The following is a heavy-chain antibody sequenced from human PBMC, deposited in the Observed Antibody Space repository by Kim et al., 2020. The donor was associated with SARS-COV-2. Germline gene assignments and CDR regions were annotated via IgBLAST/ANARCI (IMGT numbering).Heavy chain of an antibody. Sequence: ASVKVSCKASGYTFNSYGISWMRQAPGQGLEWMGWISPYNGNTNYAQKLQGRITMTADTSTSTAYMELRSLRSDDTAVYYCARDDNSGWEPYWGQGTLVTVSS. CDR1: GYTFNSYG. D-gene: IGHD6-19*01. CDR2: ISPYNGNT. J-gene: IGHJ4*02. CDR3: ARDDNSGWEPY. V-gene: IGHV1-18*01.